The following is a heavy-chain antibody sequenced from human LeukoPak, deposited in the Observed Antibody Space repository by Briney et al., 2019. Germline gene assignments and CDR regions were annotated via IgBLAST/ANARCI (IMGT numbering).Heavy chain of an antibody. J-gene: IGHJ4*02. Sequence: SETLSLTCTVSTYSISSVYYWGWIRQPPGKGLEWIGSISHSGSTYYNPSLKSRVTISVDTSKNQFSLKLSSVTAADTAVYYCARVGGGGYYGDYWTAYYFDYWGQGTLVTVSS. D-gene: IGHD4-17*01. CDR1: TYSISSVYY. CDR2: ISHSGST. CDR3: ARVGGGGYYGDYWTAYYFDY. V-gene: IGHV4-38-2*02.